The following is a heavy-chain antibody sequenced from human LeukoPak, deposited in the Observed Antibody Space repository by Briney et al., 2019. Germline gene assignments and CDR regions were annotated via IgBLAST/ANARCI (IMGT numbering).Heavy chain of an antibody. CDR1: GLTFSIYW. J-gene: IGHJ4*01. CDR3: ARAVYYSNYFGY. Sequence: GGSLRLSCAASGLTFSIYWMQWVRHAPGKGLVWVSRINRGGSRTNYARSVKGRLTIDKDNNKNTLYLKMNSLGDEDTAMYYCARAVYYSNYFGYWGQGTLVTVSS. CDR2: INRGGSRT. D-gene: IGHD3-10*01. V-gene: IGHV3-74*01.